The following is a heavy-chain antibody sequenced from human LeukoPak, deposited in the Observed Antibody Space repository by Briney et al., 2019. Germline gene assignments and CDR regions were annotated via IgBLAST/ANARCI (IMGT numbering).Heavy chain of an antibody. CDR1: GYTFTSYG. CDR3: ARGGPEEDDITIFGVANWFDP. CDR2: ISAYNGNT. D-gene: IGHD3-3*01. Sequence: APVRVSCKASGYTFTSYGISWVRQAPGQGLEWMGWISAYNGNTNYAQKLQGRVTMTTDTSTSTAYMELRSLRSDDTAVYYCARGGPEEDDITIFGVANWFDPWGQGTLVTVSS. V-gene: IGHV1-18*01. J-gene: IGHJ5*02.